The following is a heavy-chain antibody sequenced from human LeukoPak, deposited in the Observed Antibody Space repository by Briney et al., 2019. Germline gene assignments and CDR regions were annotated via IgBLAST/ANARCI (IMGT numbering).Heavy chain of an antibody. V-gene: IGHV1-2*02. Sequence: ASMKVSCKASGYTFTGYYMHWVRQAPGQGLEWMGWINPNSGGTNYAQKFQGRVTMTRDTSISTAYMELSRLRSDDTAVYYCARDRDTMVRGVHLYFDYWGQGTLVTVSS. J-gene: IGHJ4*02. CDR3: ARDRDTMVRGVHLYFDY. D-gene: IGHD3-10*01. CDR1: GYTFTGYY. CDR2: INPNSGGT.